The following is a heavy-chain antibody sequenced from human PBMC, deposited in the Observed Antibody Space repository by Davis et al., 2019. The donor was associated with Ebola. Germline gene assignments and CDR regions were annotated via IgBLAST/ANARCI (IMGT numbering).Heavy chain of an antibody. CDR3: ARERYSSSWPDY. CDR1: GGTFSSYA. J-gene: IGHJ4*02. D-gene: IGHD6-13*01. Sequence: AASVKVSCKASGGTFSSYAISWVRQAPGQGLEWMGGIIPIFGTANYAQKFQGRVTMTRDTSTSTVYMELSSLRSEDTAVYYCARERYSSSWPDYWGQGTLVTVSS. V-gene: IGHV1-69*05. CDR2: IIPIFGTA.